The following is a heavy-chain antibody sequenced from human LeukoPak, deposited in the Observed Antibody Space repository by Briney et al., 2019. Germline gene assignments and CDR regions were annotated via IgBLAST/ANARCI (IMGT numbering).Heavy chain of an antibody. Sequence: SETLSLTCSVSGGSISRYYWSWIRQPAGKGLEWIGRIYTSGSTNYNPSLKSRVTMSVDTSKNQFSLKLSSVTAADTAVYYCARDRGYYDSSGPTPYYYYGMDVWGQGTTVTVSS. CDR1: GGSISRYY. J-gene: IGHJ6*02. CDR3: ARDRGYYDSSGPTPYYYYGMDV. V-gene: IGHV4-4*07. CDR2: IYTSGST. D-gene: IGHD3-22*01.